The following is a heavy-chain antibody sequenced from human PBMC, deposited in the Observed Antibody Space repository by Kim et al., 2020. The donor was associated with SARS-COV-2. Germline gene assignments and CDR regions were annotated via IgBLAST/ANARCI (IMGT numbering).Heavy chain of an antibody. CDR1: GFTFSSYA. D-gene: IGHD3-22*01. CDR3: AKDQCDYWASSGYPTNCPPDS. CDR2: ISGSGGST. V-gene: IGHV3-23*01. Sequence: GGSLRLSCAASGFTFSSYAMSWVRQAPGKGLEWVSAISGSGGSTYYADSVKGRFTISRDNSKNTLYLQMNSLRAEDTAVYYCAKDQCDYWASSGYPTNCPPDSWGQGTLVTVSS. J-gene: IGHJ4*02.